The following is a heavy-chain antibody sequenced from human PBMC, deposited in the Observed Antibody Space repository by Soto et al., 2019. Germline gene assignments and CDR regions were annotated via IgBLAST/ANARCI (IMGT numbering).Heavy chain of an antibody. Sequence: QVQLVESGGGLVKPGGSLRLSCAASGFSFSDSYMSWVRQAPGKWLEWVAYISGSSGYTGYADSVKGRFTISRDNAKNSLYLQMNSLRVEDTAVYYCAKDRGWYGPPDVWSQGTTVTVSS. CDR1: GFSFSDSY. J-gene: IGHJ6*02. CDR3: AKDRGWYGPPDV. V-gene: IGHV3-11*06. D-gene: IGHD2-15*01. CDR2: ISGSSGYT.